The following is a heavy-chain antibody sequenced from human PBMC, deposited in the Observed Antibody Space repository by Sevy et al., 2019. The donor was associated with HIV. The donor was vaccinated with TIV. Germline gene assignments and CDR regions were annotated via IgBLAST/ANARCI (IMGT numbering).Heavy chain of an antibody. V-gene: IGHV3-30*04. CDR2: ISYDGNYK. Sequence: GGSLRLSCVASGFTFPIYSVLWVRQAPGKGLEWLTLISYDGNYKYYADSVKGRFTISRDNSNNILYLQMSSLRVEDTAVYVCARVACEYCTNDCYHRFDHWGLGTLVTVSS. CDR1: GFTFPIYS. D-gene: IGHD2-8*01. J-gene: IGHJ4*02. CDR3: ARVACEYCTNDCYHRFDH.